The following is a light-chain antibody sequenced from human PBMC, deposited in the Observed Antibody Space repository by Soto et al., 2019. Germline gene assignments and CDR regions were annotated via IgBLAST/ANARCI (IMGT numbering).Light chain of an antibody. V-gene: IGKV3-15*01. CDR3: QQYHNAGST. CDR2: GAS. Sequence: VMMQAAAALSAFKGGRASLSCRASQSVSNNLAWYQKKPGQAPRLLIYGASTRAAGISVRFSGSGSGTEFTLIISSLQPDDSAVYYCQQYHNAGSTFCQGTKVDIK. CDR1: QSVSNN. J-gene: IGKJ1*01.